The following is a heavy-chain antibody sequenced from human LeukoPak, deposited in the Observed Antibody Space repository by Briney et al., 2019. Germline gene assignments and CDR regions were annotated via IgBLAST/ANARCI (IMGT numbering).Heavy chain of an antibody. J-gene: IGHJ4*02. V-gene: IGHV1-2*02. D-gene: IGHD4-17*01. Sequence: GASVKVSCKASGYTFTSYGISWVRQAPGQGLEWMGWINPKSGGTNFAQKFQGRVTMTRDTSISTTYMELSRLRSDDTAVYYCARSPLHMGDYTDYWGQGTLVTVSS. CDR2: INPKSGGT. CDR3: ARSPLHMGDYTDY. CDR1: GYTFTSYG.